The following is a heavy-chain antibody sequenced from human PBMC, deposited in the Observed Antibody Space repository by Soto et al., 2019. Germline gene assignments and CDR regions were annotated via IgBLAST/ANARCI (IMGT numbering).Heavy chain of an antibody. CDR2: ISGSGTT. CDR1: GYTFNSHE. D-gene: IGHD3-16*01. Sequence: EVLLVESGGGSRQPGGSLRLSCVASGYTFNSHEMNWVRQAPGKGLEWISSISGSGTTNYAESVKGRFTISRDNAHKSLFLEMKDPRVEDTAVYYCARGGIHWGQGTLVTVSS. J-gene: IGHJ4*02. V-gene: IGHV3-48*03. CDR3: ARGGIH.